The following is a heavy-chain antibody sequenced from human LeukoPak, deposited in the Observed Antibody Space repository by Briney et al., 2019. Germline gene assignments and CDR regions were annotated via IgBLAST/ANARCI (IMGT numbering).Heavy chain of an antibody. J-gene: IGHJ6*02. Sequence: PGGSLRLSCAASGFTFSSYSMNWVRQAPGKGLVWVSGINDVGRTTSYADSVKGRFTISRDNAKNTLYLQMNSLRAEDTAVYYCARGHYYGMDVWGQGTTVTVSS. V-gene: IGHV3-74*01. CDR3: ARGHYYGMDV. CDR1: GFTFSSYS. CDR2: INDVGRTT.